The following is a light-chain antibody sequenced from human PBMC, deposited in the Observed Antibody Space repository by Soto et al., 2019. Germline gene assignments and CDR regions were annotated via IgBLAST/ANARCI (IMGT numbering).Light chain of an antibody. CDR1: QGISSA. Sequence: AIQVTQSPSSLSASVGDTVTITCRASQGISSAFAWYQQKPGKVPRLLIYDVFNLQSGVPSRFSGSRSGTDFTLTISRLQPEDFATYYCQQLETYPLTFGQGTRLEVK. CDR3: QQLETYPLT. V-gene: IGKV1-13*02. J-gene: IGKJ5*01. CDR2: DVF.